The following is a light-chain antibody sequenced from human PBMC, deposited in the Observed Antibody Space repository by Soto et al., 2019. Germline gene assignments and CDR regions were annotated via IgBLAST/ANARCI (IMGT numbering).Light chain of an antibody. Sequence: DIPLNKSPSNLSASGGARGTITFRASQSMGSWLAWYQQKPGKASNLLIYKASTVENGVPSRFSGSGSGTEFTLTISSRLPGDFATYYCQQYDSYPYTFGQGTRLEIK. V-gene: IGKV1-5*03. CDR3: QQYDSYPYT. CDR1: QSMGSW. J-gene: IGKJ5*01. CDR2: KAS.